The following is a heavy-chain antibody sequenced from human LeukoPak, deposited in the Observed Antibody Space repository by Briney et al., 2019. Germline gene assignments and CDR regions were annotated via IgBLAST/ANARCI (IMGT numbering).Heavy chain of an antibody. CDR1: GGSISSSSYY. V-gene: IGHV4-39*07. Sequence: SETLSLTCTVSGGSISSSSYYWGWIRQPPGKGLEWIGSIYYSGSTYYNPSLKSRVTISVDTSKNQFSLKLSSVTAADTAVYYCAIDCSGGSCFSYYYYYYYMHVWGKGTTVTVSS. CDR3: AIDCSGGSCFSYYYYYYYMHV. D-gene: IGHD2-15*01. J-gene: IGHJ6*03. CDR2: IYYSGST.